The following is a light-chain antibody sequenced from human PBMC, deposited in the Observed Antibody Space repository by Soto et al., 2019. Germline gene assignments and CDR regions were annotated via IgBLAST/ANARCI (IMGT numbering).Light chain of an antibody. V-gene: IGKV1-12*01. CDR1: QGIGSW. Sequence: DIQMTQSPSSVSASVGDRVTITCRASQGIGSWLAWYQQKPGKDPKLLIYATSRLQSGVPSRFSGSGSGTDSALSISSLQPEDVATYFCQQGHSLFTFGPGTKVDIK. CDR3: QQGHSLFT. J-gene: IGKJ3*01. CDR2: ATS.